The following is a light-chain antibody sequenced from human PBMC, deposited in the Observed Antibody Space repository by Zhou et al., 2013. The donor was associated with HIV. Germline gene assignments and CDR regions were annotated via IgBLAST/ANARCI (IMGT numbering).Light chain of an antibody. CDR3: QQYNNKPIT. J-gene: IGKJ5*01. CDR1: QTISKW. Sequence: DIQMTQSPSTLSASLGDRVTITCRATQTISKWLAWYQQKPGKAPKLLIHKASILEASVPSRFSGSGSGTEFTLTIIGLQPDDSATYYCQQYNNKPITFGQGHDWRL. V-gene: IGKV1-5*03. CDR2: KAS.